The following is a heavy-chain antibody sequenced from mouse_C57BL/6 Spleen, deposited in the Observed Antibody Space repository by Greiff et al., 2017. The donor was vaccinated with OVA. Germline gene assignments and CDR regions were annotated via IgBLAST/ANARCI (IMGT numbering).Heavy chain of an antibody. V-gene: IGHV2-2*01. Sequence: QVHVKQSGPGLVQPSQSLSITCTVSGFSLTSYGVHWVRQSPGKGLEWLGVIWSGGSTDYNAAFISRLSISKDNSKSQVFFKMNSLQADDTAIYYCARNFYYGSSGAMDYWGQGTSVTVSS. CDR3: ARNFYYGSSGAMDY. D-gene: IGHD1-1*01. J-gene: IGHJ4*01. CDR2: IWSGGST. CDR1: GFSLTSYG.